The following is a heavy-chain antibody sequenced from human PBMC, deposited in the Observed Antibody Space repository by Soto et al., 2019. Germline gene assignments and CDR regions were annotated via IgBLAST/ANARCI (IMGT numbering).Heavy chain of an antibody. V-gene: IGHV4-4*02. CDR3: ARAESSYGDYVKPLDY. CDR1: GASISSSNW. CDR2: IYHSGTT. Sequence: QVQLQESGPGLVKPSGTLSLTCGVSGASISSSNWWSWVRQPPGKGLEWIGEIYHSGTTYYNPSLKSRVTISVDKSKSQLSLKLSSVTAADTAVYYCARAESSYGDYVKPLDYWGQGTLVIVSS. J-gene: IGHJ4*02. D-gene: IGHD4-17*01.